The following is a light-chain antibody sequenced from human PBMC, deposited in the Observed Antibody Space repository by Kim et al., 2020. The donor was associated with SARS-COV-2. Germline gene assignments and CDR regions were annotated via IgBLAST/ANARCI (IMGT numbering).Light chain of an antibody. Sequence: DIQMTQSPSSLSASVGDRVTITCRASQSIRSHLNWYQQKPGKAPNLLIYVASSLQSGVPSRFSGSGSGTDFTLTISTLQPEDFATYSCQQTYSTPWTFGQGTKVDSK. CDR1: QSIRSH. CDR3: QQTYSTPWT. CDR2: VAS. V-gene: IGKV1-39*01. J-gene: IGKJ1*01.